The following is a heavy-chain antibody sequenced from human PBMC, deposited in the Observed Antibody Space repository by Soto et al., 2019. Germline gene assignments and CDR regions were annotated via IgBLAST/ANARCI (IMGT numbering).Heavy chain of an antibody. CDR2: IYYSGTT. D-gene: IGHD5-12*01. J-gene: IGHJ5*02. Sequence: SETLSLTCNVSGGSISSGGNYWSWIRHHPGKGLEWIGYIYYSGTTYYNPSLKSRLTISIDTSRNQFSLKLSSVTAADTAVYYCAREYSGYDKTRFDPWGKGTLVTVS. CDR3: AREYSGYDKTRFDP. V-gene: IGHV4-31*03. CDR1: GGSISSGGNY.